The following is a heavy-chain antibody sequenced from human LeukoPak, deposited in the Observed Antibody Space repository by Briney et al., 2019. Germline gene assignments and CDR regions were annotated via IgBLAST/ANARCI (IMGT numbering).Heavy chain of an antibody. CDR1: GFTVSSNY. J-gene: IGHJ4*02. Sequence: EGSLRLSCAASGFTVSSNYMSWVRQAPGKGLEWVSVIYSGGSTYYADSVKGRFTISRDNSKNTLYLQMNSLRAEDTAVYYCARESKGRYSSGWYFFDYWGQGTLVTVSS. D-gene: IGHD6-19*01. CDR2: IYSGGST. CDR3: ARESKGRYSSGWYFFDY. V-gene: IGHV3-53*01.